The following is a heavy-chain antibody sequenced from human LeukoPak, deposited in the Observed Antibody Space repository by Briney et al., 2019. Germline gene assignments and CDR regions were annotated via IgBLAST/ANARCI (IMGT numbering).Heavy chain of an antibody. Sequence: GGSLRLSCAASRFIFSTYGMHWVRQAPGKGLEWVAVISYDGSNKYYADSVKGRFTISRDNSKNTLYLQMNSLRAEDTALYHCARARYYGSGSYYFDYWGQGTLVTVSS. CDR1: RFIFSTYG. J-gene: IGHJ4*02. CDR3: ARARYYGSGSYYFDY. D-gene: IGHD3-10*01. CDR2: ISYDGSNK. V-gene: IGHV3-33*05.